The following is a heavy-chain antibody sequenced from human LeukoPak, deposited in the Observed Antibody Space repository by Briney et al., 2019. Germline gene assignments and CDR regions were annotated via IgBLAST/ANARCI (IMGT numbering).Heavy chain of an antibody. CDR3: ARDTELLWFGESPRGWFDP. CDR1: GYTFTSYG. J-gene: IGHJ5*02. V-gene: IGHV1-18*01. Sequence: ASVKVSCKAPGYTFTSYGISWVRQAPGQGLEWMGWISAYNGNTNYAQKLQGRVTMTTDTSTSTAYMELRSLRSDDTAVYYCARDTELLWFGESPRGWFDPWGQGTLVTVSS. CDR2: ISAYNGNT. D-gene: IGHD3-10*01.